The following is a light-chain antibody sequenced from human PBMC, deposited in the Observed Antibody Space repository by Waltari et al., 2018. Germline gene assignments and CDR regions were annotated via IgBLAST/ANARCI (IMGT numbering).Light chain of an antibody. CDR1: SSDVGRYNW. CDR3: CSYTSGHTMF. J-gene: IGLJ2*01. CDR2: DVS. Sequence: QSALTQPASVSGSPGQSIAISCTGTSSDVGRYNWVSWYQQNPGKAPKVLIFDVSNRPSGVSNRFSGSKSGNTASLTISGLQAEDEADYYCCSYTSGHTMFFGGGTKLTVL. V-gene: IGLV2-14*01.